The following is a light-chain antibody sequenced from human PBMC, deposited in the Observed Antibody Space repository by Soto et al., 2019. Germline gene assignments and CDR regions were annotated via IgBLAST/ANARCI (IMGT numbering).Light chain of an antibody. J-gene: IGLJ2*01. V-gene: IGLV2-14*01. CDR2: EVT. CDR3: SSYTRRGTLV. CDR1: SSDVGGYNY. Sequence: QSVLTQPASVSGSPGQSITISCTGTSSDVGGYNYVSWYQQHPGKAPKLMIFEVTNRSSGVSNRFSGSKSGNTASLTISGLQAVDEADYYCSSYTRRGTLVFGGGTKVTVL.